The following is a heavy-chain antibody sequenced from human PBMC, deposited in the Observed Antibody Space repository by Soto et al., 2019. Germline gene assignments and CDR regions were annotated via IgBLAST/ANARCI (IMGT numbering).Heavy chain of an antibody. J-gene: IGHJ6*03. V-gene: IGHV5-51*01. CDR1: GYSFTSYW. CDR3: ARVFWSGYPDYYYYMDV. D-gene: IGHD3-3*01. CDR2: IYPGDSDT. Sequence: GESLKISCKGSGYSFTSYWIGWVRQMPGKGLEWMGIIYPGDSDTRYSPSFQGQVTISADKSISTAYLQWSSLKASDTAMYYCARVFWSGYPDYYYYMDVWGKGTTVTVSS.